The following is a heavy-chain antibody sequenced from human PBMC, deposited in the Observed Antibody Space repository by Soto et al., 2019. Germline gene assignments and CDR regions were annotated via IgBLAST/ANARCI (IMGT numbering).Heavy chain of an antibody. CDR2: IKQDGSDK. CDR3: GKGRGGVVNTGY. V-gene: IGHV3-7*01. D-gene: IGHD3-16*01. J-gene: IGHJ4*02. CDR1: GFTFSSYW. Sequence: GGSLRLSCAASGFTFSSYWMSWVRQAPGKGLEWVANIKQDGSDKYYVDSVKGRFTISRDNAKNSLYLQMNSLRAEDTAVYYCGKGRGGVVNTGYWGQGTRVTVSS.